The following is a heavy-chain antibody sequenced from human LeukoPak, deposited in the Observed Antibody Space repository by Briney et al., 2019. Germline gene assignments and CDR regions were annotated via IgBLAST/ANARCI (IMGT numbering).Heavy chain of an antibody. Sequence: KPSETLSLTCTVSGGSISSYNWSWIRQPPGKGLEWIGYIYYSGSTNYNPSLKSRVTISVDTSKNQFFLKLSSVTAADTAVYYCARNYDSSGYYYVGYWGQGTLVTVSS. D-gene: IGHD3-22*01. CDR1: GGSISSYN. CDR2: IYYSGST. CDR3: ARNYDSSGYYYVGY. J-gene: IGHJ4*02. V-gene: IGHV4-59*01.